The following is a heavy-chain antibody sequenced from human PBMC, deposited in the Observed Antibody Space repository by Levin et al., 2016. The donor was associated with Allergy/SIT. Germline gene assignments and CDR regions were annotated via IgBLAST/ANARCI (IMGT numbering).Heavy chain of an antibody. V-gene: IGHV3-30*18. Sequence: WIRQPPGKGLEWVAVISYDGSNKYYADSVKGRFTISRDNSKNTLYLQMNSLRAEDTAVYYCAKEGPTAYCGGDCYSSYFQHWGQGTLVTVSS. D-gene: IGHD2-21*02. CDR2: ISYDGSNK. CDR3: AKEGPTAYCGGDCYSSYFQH. J-gene: IGHJ1*01.